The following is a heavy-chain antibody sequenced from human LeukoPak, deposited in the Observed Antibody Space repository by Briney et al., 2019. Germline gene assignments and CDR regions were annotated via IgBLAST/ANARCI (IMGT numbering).Heavy chain of an antibody. CDR1: GGSVSSSNW. J-gene: IGHJ4*02. V-gene: IGHV4-4*02. D-gene: IGHD6-13*01. Sequence: PSETLSLTCAVSGGSVSSSNWWSWVRQPPGKGLEWIGEIYHSGSTNYNPSLKSRVTISVDKSKNQFSLKLSSVTAADTAVYYCASQPASIAAAGTGRVFDYWGQGTLVTVSS. CDR3: ASQPASIAAAGTGRVFDY. CDR2: IYHSGST.